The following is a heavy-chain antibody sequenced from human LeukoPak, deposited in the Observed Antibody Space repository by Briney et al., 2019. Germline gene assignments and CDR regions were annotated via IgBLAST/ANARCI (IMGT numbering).Heavy chain of an antibody. CDR1: GGTFSSYA. Sequence: PWASVKVSCKASGGTFSSYAISWVRQAPGQGLEWMGGIIPIFGTANYAQKFQGRVTITADKSTSTAYMELSSLRSEDTAVYYCAREGTAMVTNRAPNFDYWGQGTLVTVSS. V-gene: IGHV1-69*06. CDR3: AREGTAMVTNRAPNFDY. J-gene: IGHJ4*02. CDR2: IIPIFGTA. D-gene: IGHD5-18*01.